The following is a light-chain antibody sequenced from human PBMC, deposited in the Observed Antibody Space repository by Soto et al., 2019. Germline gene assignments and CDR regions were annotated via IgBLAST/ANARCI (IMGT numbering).Light chain of an antibody. CDR2: DVS. CDR1: QDITSA. CDR3: QHFKDSPLP. J-gene: IGKJ4*01. Sequence: AIQLTQSPSSLSASIGDRVAITCRASQDITSALAWYQQKPGRPPKLLIYDVSSLESDVPSRFSGSGSGTDFILTISSLQPEDFATYCCQHFKDSPLPFGGGTNVEI. V-gene: IGKV1-13*02.